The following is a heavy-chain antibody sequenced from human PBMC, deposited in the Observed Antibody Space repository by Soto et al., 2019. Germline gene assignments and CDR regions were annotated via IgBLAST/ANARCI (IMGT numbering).Heavy chain of an antibody. CDR2: ISAYDGDT. D-gene: IGHD5-18*01. J-gene: IGHJ3*02. CDR3: ASDFFTHKAMVTWAVDI. V-gene: IGHV1-18*01. CDR1: GYTFTSYG. Sequence: GQLVQSGAEVKRPGASVKVSCRASGYTFTSYGISWVRQAPGQGLEWMGWISAYDGDTKLSQKFEARVSMTTDTSTNTAYMEVRSLRSDDTADYYCASDFFTHKAMVTWAVDIWGQGTMVTVSS.